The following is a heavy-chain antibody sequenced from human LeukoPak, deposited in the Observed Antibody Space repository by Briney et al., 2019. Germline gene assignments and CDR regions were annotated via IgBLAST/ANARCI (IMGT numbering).Heavy chain of an antibody. J-gene: IGHJ4*02. CDR2: INHSGST. CDR1: GGSFSGYY. V-gene: IGHV4-34*01. D-gene: IGHD3-16*01. Sequence: KPSETLSLTCAVYGGSFSGYYWSWIRQPPGKGLEWIGEINHSGSTNYNPSLKSRVTISVDTSKNQFSLKLTSVTAADAAVYYCASIRRGEYLPGSHWGQGALVTVSS. CDR3: ASIRRGEYLPGSH.